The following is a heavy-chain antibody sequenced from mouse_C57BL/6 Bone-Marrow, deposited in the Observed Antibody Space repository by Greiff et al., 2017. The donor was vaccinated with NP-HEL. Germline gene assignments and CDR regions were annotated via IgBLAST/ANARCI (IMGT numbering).Heavy chain of an antibody. CDR1: GYTFTSYW. J-gene: IGHJ3*01. Sequence: QVQLQQPGAELVMPGASVKLSCKASGYTFTSYWMHWVKQRPGQGLEWIGEIDPSDGYTNYNQKFKGKSTLTVDKSSSTAYMQLSSLTSEDSAVYYGARPLDYYGNLFAGWGQGTMVTVAA. V-gene: IGHV1-69*01. CDR2: IDPSDGYT. CDR3: ARPLDYYGNLFAG. D-gene: IGHD1-1*01.